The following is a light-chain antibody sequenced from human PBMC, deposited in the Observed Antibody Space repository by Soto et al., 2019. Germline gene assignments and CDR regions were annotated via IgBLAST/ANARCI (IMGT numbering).Light chain of an antibody. J-gene: IGKJ2*01. Sequence: DIQMTQSPSSLSASVGDRVTITCQASQDISNYLNWYQQKPGKAPKLLIYDASNLETEVQSRFSGSGSGTDFTFTISSLQPEDIATYYCQQYDNLPYTFGQGTKLEIK. CDR3: QQYDNLPYT. CDR2: DAS. CDR1: QDISNY. V-gene: IGKV1-33*01.